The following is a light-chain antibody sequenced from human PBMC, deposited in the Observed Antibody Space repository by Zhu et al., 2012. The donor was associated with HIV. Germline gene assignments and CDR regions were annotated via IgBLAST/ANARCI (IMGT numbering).Light chain of an antibody. Sequence: EVVLTQSPGTLSLSPGERATLSCRASQSVNSNYLIWYQQKPGQAPRPLIYGASDRASGVPDRFSGSGSGTDFTLSISRLEPEDFAVYYCHQYDNSWTFGQGTKVEIK. CDR2: GAS. V-gene: IGKV3-20*01. CDR3: HQYDNSWT. CDR1: QSVNSNY. J-gene: IGKJ1*01.